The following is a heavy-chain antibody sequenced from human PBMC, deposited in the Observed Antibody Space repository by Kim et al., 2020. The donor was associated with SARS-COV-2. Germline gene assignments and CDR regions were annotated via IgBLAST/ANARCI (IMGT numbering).Heavy chain of an antibody. J-gene: IGHJ4*02. Sequence: GGSLRLSCAASGFTFSSYAMSWVRQAPGKGLEWVSAISGSGGSTYYADSVKGRFTISRDNSKNTLYLQMNSLRAEDTAVYYCAKDEGRKEVVAATPSYWGQGTLVTVSS. D-gene: IGHD2-15*01. CDR3: AKDEGRKEVVAATPSY. CDR2: ISGSGGST. CDR1: GFTFSSYA. V-gene: IGHV3-23*01.